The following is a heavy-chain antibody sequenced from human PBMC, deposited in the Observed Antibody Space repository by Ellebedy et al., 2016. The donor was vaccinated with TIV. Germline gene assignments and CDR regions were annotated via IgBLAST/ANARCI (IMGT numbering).Heavy chain of an antibody. Sequence: ASVTVSCXASGYTFTSYAMHWVRQAPGHRLEWMGWINAGNGNKKYSQKFQGRVTITRDTSASTAYMELSSLRSEDTAVYYCARDMTTVTINWFDPWGQGTLVTVSS. CDR3: ARDMTTVTINWFDP. V-gene: IGHV1-3*01. J-gene: IGHJ5*02. D-gene: IGHD4-17*01. CDR2: INAGNGNK. CDR1: GYTFTSYA.